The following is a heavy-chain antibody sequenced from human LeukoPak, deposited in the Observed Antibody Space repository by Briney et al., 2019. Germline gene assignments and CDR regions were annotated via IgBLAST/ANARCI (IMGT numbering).Heavy chain of an antibody. Sequence: GASVKVSCKVSGYTLTELSMHWVRQAPGKGLEWMGGFDPEDGETIYAQKFQGRVTMTEDTSTDTAYMELSSLRSEDTAVYYCAISSPVLRYFDWPEMGYWGQGTLVTVSS. CDR3: AISSPVLRYFDWPEMGY. D-gene: IGHD3-9*01. V-gene: IGHV1-24*01. CDR2: FDPEDGET. CDR1: GYTLTELS. J-gene: IGHJ4*02.